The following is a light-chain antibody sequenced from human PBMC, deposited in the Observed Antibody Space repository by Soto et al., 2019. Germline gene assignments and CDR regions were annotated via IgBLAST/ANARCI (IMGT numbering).Light chain of an antibody. J-gene: IGKJ4*01. CDR3: QQYGSSLT. Sequence: EIVLTQSPGTLSLSPGERDTLSCRASQSVSSSYLAWYQQKPGQAPRLLIYGASSKATGIPDRFSGSGSGPAFNLTISRLAPEDVTVSYCQQYGSSLTFGRGTKGEI. CDR2: GAS. V-gene: IGKV3-20*01. CDR1: QSVSSSY.